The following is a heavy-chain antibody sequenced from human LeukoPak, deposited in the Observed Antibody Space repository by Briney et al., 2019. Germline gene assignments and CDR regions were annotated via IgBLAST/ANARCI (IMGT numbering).Heavy chain of an antibody. D-gene: IGHD3-16*01. V-gene: IGHV4-39*07. J-gene: IGHJ5*02. Sequence: PSETLSLICSVSGRSVTSGIYHWGWIRQPPGKGLEWIGSVYFDGGTHYNPSLQSRVTVSIDTSKNQFSLRLSSVTAADTALYYCARDHYYDGRGRFDPWGPGTLVTVSS. CDR3: ARDHYYDGRGRFDP. CDR1: GRSVTSGIYH. CDR2: VYFDGGT.